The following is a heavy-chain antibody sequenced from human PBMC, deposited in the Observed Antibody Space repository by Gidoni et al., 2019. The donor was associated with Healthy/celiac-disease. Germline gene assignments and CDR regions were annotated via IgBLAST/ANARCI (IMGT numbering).Heavy chain of an antibody. D-gene: IGHD4-17*01. CDR1: GFTFSSYA. V-gene: IGHV3-30-3*01. J-gene: IGHJ4*02. CDR3: ARESHGDHNFDY. Sequence: QVQLVESGGGVVQPGRSLRLSCAASGFTFSSYAMHWVRQAPGKGLEWVAVISYDGSNKYYADSVKGRFTISRDNSKNTLYLQMNSLRAEDTAVYYCARESHGDHNFDYWGQGTLVTVSS. CDR2: ISYDGSNK.